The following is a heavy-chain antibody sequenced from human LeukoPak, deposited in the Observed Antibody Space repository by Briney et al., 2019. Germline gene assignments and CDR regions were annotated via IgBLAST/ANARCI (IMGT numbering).Heavy chain of an antibody. CDR3: PRVNWLDDY. CDR2: ITPSGDSK. D-gene: IGHD3-10*01. CDR1: GFTFISYE. V-gene: IGHV3-48*03. Sequence: GGSLRLSCAASGFTFISYEMNWVRQAPGKGLEWISYITPSGDSKYYADSVKGRFTISRDNAKNSLSLQMNSLRAEDTAVYYCPRVNWLDDYWGQGTLVTVSS. J-gene: IGHJ4*02.